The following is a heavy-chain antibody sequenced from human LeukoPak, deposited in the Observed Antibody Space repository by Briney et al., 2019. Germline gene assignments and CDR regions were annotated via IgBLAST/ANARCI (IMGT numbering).Heavy chain of an antibody. D-gene: IGHD3-16*02. CDR2: ILHNGDST. J-gene: IGHJ3*02. V-gene: IGHV3-23*01. CDR3: ARLSSFAFDI. Sequence: GGSLRLSCKASGFTFSSYDMHWVRQAPGKGLEWLSLILHNGDSTYYADSVKGRFTISRDNSKNTLYLQMNSLRAEDTAVYYCARLSSFAFDIWGQGTMVTVSS. CDR1: GFTFSSYD.